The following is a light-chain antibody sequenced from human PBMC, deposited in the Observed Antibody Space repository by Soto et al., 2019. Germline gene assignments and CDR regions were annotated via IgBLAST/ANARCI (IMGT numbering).Light chain of an antibody. J-gene: IGKJ1*01. CDR1: QSIITY. CDR2: AAS. Sequence: DIQMTQSPSSLSASVGDRVTITCRASQSIITYLNWYQQKAGKAPKLLISAASNLQSGVPSRFSGSGSGTDFTLTVSSLHPEDFATYYCQQSYSIPWTFGPGANVEIK. V-gene: IGKV1-39*01. CDR3: QQSYSIPWT.